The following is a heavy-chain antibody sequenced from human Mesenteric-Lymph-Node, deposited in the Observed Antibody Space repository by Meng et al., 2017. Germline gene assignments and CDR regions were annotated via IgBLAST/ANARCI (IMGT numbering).Heavy chain of an antibody. CDR1: GFSFNTYA. CDR3: ARHDYCGN. Sequence: GGSLRPSCAAPGFSFNTYAMSWVRQAPGKGLEWVSSIIRSGGSTYYADSVRGRFTISRDDSKNTVYLQMSSLRAEDTAVYYCARHDYCGNWGQGTLVTVSS. V-gene: IGHV3-23*01. J-gene: IGHJ4*02. CDR2: IIRSGGST.